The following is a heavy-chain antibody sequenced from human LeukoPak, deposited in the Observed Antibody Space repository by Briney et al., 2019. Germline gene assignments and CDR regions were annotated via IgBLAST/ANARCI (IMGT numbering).Heavy chain of an antibody. Sequence: GGSLRLSCAASGFTFSSYGMHWVRQAPGKGLEWVAVISYDGSNKYYADSVKGRLTISRTNSKNTLYLQMNSLGAEDTAVFYCAKSQGNYYFEYWGQGTLVAVSS. J-gene: IGHJ4*02. CDR1: GFTFSSYG. CDR2: ISYDGSNK. CDR3: AKSQGNYYFEY. V-gene: IGHV3-30*18. D-gene: IGHD1-7*01.